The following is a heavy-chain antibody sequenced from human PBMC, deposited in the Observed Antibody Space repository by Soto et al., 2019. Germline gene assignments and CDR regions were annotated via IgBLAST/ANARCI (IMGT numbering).Heavy chain of an antibody. Sequence: QVQLVESGGGVVQPGRSLRLSCAASGFTFSSYAMHWVRQAPGKGLAWVAVISYDGSSKFYADSVKGRFTISRDNSENTVYLQMNSLRAEDTAVFHCARGRLWTGDQKQGDRFDPWGQGTLVTVSS. CDR3: ARGRLWTGDQKQGDRFDP. CDR1: GFTFSSYA. D-gene: IGHD2-8*02. V-gene: IGHV3-30-3*01. CDR2: ISYDGSSK. J-gene: IGHJ5*02.